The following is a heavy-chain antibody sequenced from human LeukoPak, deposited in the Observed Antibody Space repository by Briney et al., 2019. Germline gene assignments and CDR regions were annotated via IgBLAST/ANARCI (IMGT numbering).Heavy chain of an antibody. V-gene: IGHV1-46*01. CDR3: ARFDILTGYPT. J-gene: IGHJ5*02. Sequence: ASVKVSCKAPGYTFTSYYMHWVRQAPGQGLEWMGIINPSGGSTSYAQKFQGRVTMTRDTSTSTVYMELSSLRSEDTAVYYCARFDILTGYPTWGQGTLVTVSS. D-gene: IGHD3-9*01. CDR2: INPSGGST. CDR1: GYTFTSYY.